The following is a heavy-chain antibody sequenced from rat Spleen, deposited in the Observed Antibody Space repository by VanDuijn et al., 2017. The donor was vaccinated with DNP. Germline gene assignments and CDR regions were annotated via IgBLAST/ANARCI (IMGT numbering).Heavy chain of an antibody. V-gene: IGHV5S10*01. Sequence: EVQLVESGGNLVQPGRSLRLSCAASGFTFGDCNMAWVRQAPKKGLEWVATIIHDGKRTYYRDSVKGRFTISRDNAKDTLYLQMDSLTTEDSATYYCSTLNYYASLSGYFDYWGHGVMVTVSS. CDR2: IIHDGKRT. J-gene: IGHJ2*01. CDR3: STLNYYASLSGYFDY. D-gene: IGHD1-12*01. CDR1: GFTFGDCN.